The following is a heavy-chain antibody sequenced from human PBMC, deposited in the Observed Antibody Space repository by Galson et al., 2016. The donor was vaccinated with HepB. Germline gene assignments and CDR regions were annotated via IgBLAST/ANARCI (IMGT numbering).Heavy chain of an antibody. D-gene: IGHD5-18*01. V-gene: IGHV1-2*02. CDR2: MNPNLGVT. CDR1: GYTFTGYY. Sequence: SVKVSCKASGYTFTGYYIHWVRQAPGQGLEWMGWMNPNLGVTNLAQKFQARVTMTRDPSISTAYMELSRLRSDDTAVYYCARVSRRDTYGYDAFDVWGQGTMITVSS. CDR3: ARVSRRDTYGYDAFDV. J-gene: IGHJ3*01.